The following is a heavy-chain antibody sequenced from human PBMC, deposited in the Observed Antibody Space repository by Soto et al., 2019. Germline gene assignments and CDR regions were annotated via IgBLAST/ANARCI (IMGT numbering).Heavy chain of an antibody. V-gene: IGHV3-33*01. J-gene: IGHJ3*02. CDR2: IWYDGSNK. CDR1: GFTFSSYG. D-gene: IGHD6-19*01. Sequence: HLGGSLRLSCAASGFTFSSYGMHWVRQAPGKGLEWVAVIWYDGSNKYYADSVKGRFTISRDNSKNTLYLQMNSLRAEDTAVYYCARDVTAGQQWLGRVDAFDIWGQGTMVTVSS. CDR3: ARDVTAGQQWLGRVDAFDI.